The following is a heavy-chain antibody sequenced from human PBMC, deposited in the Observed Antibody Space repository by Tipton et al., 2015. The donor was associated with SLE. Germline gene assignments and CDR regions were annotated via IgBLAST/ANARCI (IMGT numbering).Heavy chain of an antibody. CDR2: IYYSGST. D-gene: IGHD5-12*01. Sequence: TLSLTCTVSGGSIRSYYWSWIRQPPGKGLEWIGYIYYSGSTNYNPSLKSRVTISVDTSKNQFSLKLNSVTAADTAVYYCARGVGYEDLWGQGTLVTVSA. CDR1: GGSIRSYY. V-gene: IGHV4-59*01. J-gene: IGHJ5*02. CDR3: ARGVGYEDL.